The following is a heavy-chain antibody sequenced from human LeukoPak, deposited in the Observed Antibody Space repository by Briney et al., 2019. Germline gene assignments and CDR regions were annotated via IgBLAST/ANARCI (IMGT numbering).Heavy chain of an antibody. Sequence: ASVKVSCKASGYTFTDYYMHWVRQAPGQGLEWMGRINPNSGGTNYVQKFQARVTMTRDTSISTAYMELSRLRSDDTALYYCARAAYYYDGSGYYLGDWGQGTLVTVSS. CDR3: ARAAYYYDGSGYYLGD. V-gene: IGHV1-2*06. CDR1: GYTFTDYY. J-gene: IGHJ4*02. CDR2: INPNSGGT. D-gene: IGHD3-22*01.